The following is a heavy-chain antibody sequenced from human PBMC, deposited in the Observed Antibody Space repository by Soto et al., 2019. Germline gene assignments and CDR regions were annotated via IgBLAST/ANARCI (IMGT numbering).Heavy chain of an antibody. CDR3: AAAYDY. CDR2: MYYSGTT. J-gene: IGHJ4*02. V-gene: IGHV4-59*01. CDR1: GASIKSYY. D-gene: IGHD2-15*01. Sequence: QVQLQESGPGLVKPSETLSLTCTVSGASIKSYYWSWMRQFPGKGLEWIGNMYYSGTTNYNPSLQSRVTLSVATSKNQFSLKLTSVTAADTAVYYCAAAYDYWGQGTLVTVSS.